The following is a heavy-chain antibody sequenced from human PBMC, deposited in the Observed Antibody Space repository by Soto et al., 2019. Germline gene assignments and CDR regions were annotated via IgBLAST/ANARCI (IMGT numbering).Heavy chain of an antibody. CDR3: ATSYCGNECQPNRAFYYFGWDV. CDR2: IIPILEAT. D-gene: IGHD2-21*01. V-gene: IGHV1-69*01. CDR1: GGTFSDFT. Sequence: QVQLVQSGAEVRKPGSSVKVSCRASGGTFSDFTVTWVRQAPGQGLEWMGGIIPILEATKYAQTFQDRVTFTADESTSTVVMELSSLRSADTAVYFCATSYCGNECQPNRAFYYFGWDVWGKGTTVTVSS. J-gene: IGHJ6*04.